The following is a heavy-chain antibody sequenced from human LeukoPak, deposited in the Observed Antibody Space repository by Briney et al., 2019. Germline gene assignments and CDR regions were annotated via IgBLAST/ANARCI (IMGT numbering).Heavy chain of an antibody. CDR3: STEDKYCTTTTCGDY. CDR1: GYTFTAYY. D-gene: IGHD2-2*01. J-gene: IGHJ4*02. CDR2: IKPTSGDS. V-gene: IGHV1-2*02. Sequence: ASVKVSCKASGYTFTAYYVHWVRQAPGQGLEWMGYIKPTSGDSNYAQKFQDRVTMTRDTSISTAYLELSGLTSDDTAVYYCSTEDKYCTTTTCGDYWGQGTPVIVSA.